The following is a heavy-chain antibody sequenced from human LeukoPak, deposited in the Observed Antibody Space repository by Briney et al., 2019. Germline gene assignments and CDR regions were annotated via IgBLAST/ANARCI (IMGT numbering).Heavy chain of an antibody. V-gene: IGHV3-66*01. J-gene: IGHJ4*02. CDR1: EFSVGSNY. D-gene: IGHD3-10*01. Sequence: GGSLRLSCAASEFSVGSNYMTWVRQAPGKGLEWVSLIYSGGSTYYADSVKGRFTISRDNSKNSLYLQMNSLRAEDTAVYYCARAGFTFSDYFGSFFDYWGQGTLVTVSS. CDR3: ARAGFTFSDYFGSFFDY. CDR2: IYSGGST.